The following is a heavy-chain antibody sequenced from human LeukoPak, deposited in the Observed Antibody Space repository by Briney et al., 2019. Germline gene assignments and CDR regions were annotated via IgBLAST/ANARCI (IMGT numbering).Heavy chain of an antibody. Sequence: GASVKVSCKASGYTFTNYGISWVRQAPEQGLEGMGWISGYNGHTNYAQKFQGRVTITADKSTSTAYMELSSLRSEDTAVYYCASPEATTVTNAFDIWGQGTMVTVSS. CDR3: ASPEATTVTNAFDI. CDR2: ISGYNGHT. V-gene: IGHV1-18*01. CDR1: GYTFTNYG. D-gene: IGHD4-17*01. J-gene: IGHJ3*02.